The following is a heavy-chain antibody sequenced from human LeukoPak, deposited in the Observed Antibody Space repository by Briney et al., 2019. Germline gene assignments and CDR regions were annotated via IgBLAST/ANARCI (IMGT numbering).Heavy chain of an antibody. Sequence: GGSLRLSCAASGFTVSSNYMSWVRQAPGKGLERVSVIYSGGSTYYADSVKGRFTISRDNSKKTLYLQMYGLRAEDTAVYYCAYDSSGYSAFDIWGQGTMVTVSS. D-gene: IGHD3-22*01. CDR3: AYDSSGYSAFDI. CDR1: GFTVSSNY. J-gene: IGHJ3*02. CDR2: IYSGGST. V-gene: IGHV3-53*01.